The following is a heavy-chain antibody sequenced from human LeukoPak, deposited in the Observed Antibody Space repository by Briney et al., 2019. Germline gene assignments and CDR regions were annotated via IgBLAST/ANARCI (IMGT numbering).Heavy chain of an antibody. J-gene: IGHJ4*02. CDR2: ITSRGSDI. V-gene: IGHV3-21*01. Sequence: GGSLRLSCAASGFPFISYTMNWVRQAPGKGLEWVSSITSRGSDIFYADSVKGRFTISRDSAKNSLYLQMNSLRAEDSAVYYCARVVSGYIYGYIDCWGQGTLVTVSS. CDR1: GFPFISYT. CDR3: ARVVSGYIYGYIDC. D-gene: IGHD5-18*01.